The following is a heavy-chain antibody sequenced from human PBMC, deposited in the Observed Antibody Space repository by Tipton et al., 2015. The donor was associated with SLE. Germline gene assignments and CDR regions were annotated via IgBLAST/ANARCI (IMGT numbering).Heavy chain of an antibody. CDR1: GFTFSSYG. D-gene: IGHD2-15*01. CDR3: TRYCSGGSCYLDAFDI. Sequence: SLRLSCAASGFTFSSYGMHWVRQAPGKGLEWVAVIWYDGSNKYYADSVKGRFTISRDNSKNTLYLQMNSLRAEDTAVYYCTRYCSGGSCYLDAFDIWGQGTMVTVSS. J-gene: IGHJ3*02. CDR2: IWYDGSNK. V-gene: IGHV3-33*01.